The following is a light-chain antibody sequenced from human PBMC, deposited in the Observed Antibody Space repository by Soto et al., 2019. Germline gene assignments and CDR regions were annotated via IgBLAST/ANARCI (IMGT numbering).Light chain of an antibody. Sequence: IEMTQSPSSLSASVGDRVTVTCRASQSINIYLNWYQQKPGKAPTLLIYGASSLQIGVPSRFSGGGSRTDFTLTISSLQPEDFATYYCQQSYSSPYTFGQGTKLAIK. J-gene: IGKJ2*01. CDR3: QQSYSSPYT. CDR2: GAS. V-gene: IGKV1-39*01. CDR1: QSINIY.